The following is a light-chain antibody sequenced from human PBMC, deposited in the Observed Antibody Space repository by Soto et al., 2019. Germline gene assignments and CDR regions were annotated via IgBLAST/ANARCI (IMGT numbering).Light chain of an antibody. CDR2: EVR. CDR1: SSDVGGYNY. CDR3: SSYTSACTLV. V-gene: IGLV2-14*01. J-gene: IGLJ2*01. Sequence: QSALTQPASVSGSPGQSITISCTGTSSDVGGYNYVSWYQQHPGKAPKLMIYEVRNRPSGISNRFSVSKSGYTASLTISGLQAEDEADYYCSSYTSACTLVFGGGTKLTVL.